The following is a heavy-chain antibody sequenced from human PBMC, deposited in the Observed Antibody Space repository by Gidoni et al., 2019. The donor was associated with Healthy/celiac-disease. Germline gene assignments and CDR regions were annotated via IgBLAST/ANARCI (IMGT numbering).Heavy chain of an antibody. CDR1: GGSLSSSSYY. Sequence: QLQLQESGPGLVKPSETLSLTCTVSGGSLSSSSYYWGWIRQPPGKGLEWIGSIYYSGSTYYNPSLKSRVTISVDTSKNQFSLKLSSVTAADTAVYYCATTTYYDFWSGYPFDYWGQGTLVTVSS. CDR2: IYYSGST. V-gene: IGHV4-39*01. D-gene: IGHD3-3*01. CDR3: ATTTYYDFWSGYPFDY. J-gene: IGHJ4*02.